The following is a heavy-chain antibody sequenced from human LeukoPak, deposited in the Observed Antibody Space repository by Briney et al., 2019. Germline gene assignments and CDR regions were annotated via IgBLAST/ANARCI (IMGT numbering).Heavy chain of an antibody. V-gene: IGHV4-34*01. D-gene: IGHD2-15*01. CDR2: INHSGST. CDR3: ARLWSTDCSGGSCPHQPNY. J-gene: IGHJ4*02. CDR1: GGSFSGYY. Sequence: SETLSLTCAVYGGSFSGYYWSWIRQPPGKGLEWIGEINHSGSTNYNPSLKSRVTISVDTSKNQFSLKLSSVTAADTAVYYCARLWSTDCSGGSCPHQPNYWGQGTLVTVSS.